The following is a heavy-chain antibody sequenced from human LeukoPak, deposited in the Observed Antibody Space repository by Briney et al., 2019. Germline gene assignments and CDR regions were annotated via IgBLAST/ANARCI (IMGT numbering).Heavy chain of an antibody. Sequence: GGSLRLSCAASGCTFSSYGMHWVRQAPGKGLEWVAVISYDGSNKYYADSVKGRFTISRDNSKNTLYLQMNSLRAEDTAVYYCARESHYDSSGTLAFDYWGQGTLVTVSS. CDR1: GCTFSSYG. V-gene: IGHV3-30*03. D-gene: IGHD3-22*01. CDR3: ARESHYDSSGTLAFDY. CDR2: ISYDGSNK. J-gene: IGHJ4*02.